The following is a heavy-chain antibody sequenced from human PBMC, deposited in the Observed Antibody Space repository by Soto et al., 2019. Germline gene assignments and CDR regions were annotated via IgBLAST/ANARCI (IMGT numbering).Heavy chain of an antibody. V-gene: IGHV4-30-2*01. CDR1: GDSISSGDYY. J-gene: IGHJ5*02. D-gene: IGHD6-13*01. CDR2: INHSGST. Sequence: SETLSLTCAVSGDSISSGDYYWNWIRQPPGKGLEWMGNINHSGSTYYNPSLRSRVTISVDRSKNQFPQKLSSVTAADTAVYYCAGGYSISWDGKNNKKKSLYWFEPWGQGTLVTVSS. CDR3: AGGYSISWDGKNNKKKSLYWFEP.